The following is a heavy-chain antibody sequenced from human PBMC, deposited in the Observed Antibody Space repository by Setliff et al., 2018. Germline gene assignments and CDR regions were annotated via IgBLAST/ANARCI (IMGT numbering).Heavy chain of an antibody. Sequence: GSLRLSCAASGFTFSSYAMHWVRQAPGKGLEWVAVISYDGSHKYYAESVQGRFTISRDNSRNTLFLQMNSLRAEDTGVYYCAKDTHYYASSGYYCFDYWGQGTLVTVSS. CDR1: GFTFSSYA. CDR3: AKDTHYYASSGYYCFDY. V-gene: IGHV3-30*01. D-gene: IGHD3-22*01. J-gene: IGHJ4*02. CDR2: ISYDGSHK.